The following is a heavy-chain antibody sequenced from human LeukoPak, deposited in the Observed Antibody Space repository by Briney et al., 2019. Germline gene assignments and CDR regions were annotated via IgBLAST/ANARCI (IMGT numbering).Heavy chain of an antibody. CDR3: ARGRTTPAYYMDV. J-gene: IGHJ6*03. V-gene: IGHV3-21*01. Sequence: GGSLRLSCAASGFTFGSYSMNWVRQAPGKGLEWVSSISSSSSYIYYADSVKGRFTISRDNAKNSLYLQMNSLRAEDTAVYYCARGRTTPAYYMDVGAKGPRSPSP. D-gene: IGHD2/OR15-2a*01. CDR2: ISSSSSYI. CDR1: GFTFGSYS.